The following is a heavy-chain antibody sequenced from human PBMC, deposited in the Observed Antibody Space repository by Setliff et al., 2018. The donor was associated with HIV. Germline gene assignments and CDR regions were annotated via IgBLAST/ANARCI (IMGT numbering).Heavy chain of an antibody. V-gene: IGHV1-46*01. CDR2: INPSGDIT. Sequence: ASVKVSCKASGNTFSSHYMHWVRQAPGKGLEWMGLINPSGDITSYAEKFQGRVTMTRDTSTSTVYMELRSLRSDDTAVYYCASVNSGSYVGPLDFWGQGTMVTV. J-gene: IGHJ3*01. D-gene: IGHD1-26*01. CDR1: GNTFSSHY. CDR3: ASVNSGSYVGPLDF.